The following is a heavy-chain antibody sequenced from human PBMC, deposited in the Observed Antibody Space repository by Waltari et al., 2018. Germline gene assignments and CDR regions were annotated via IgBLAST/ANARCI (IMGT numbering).Heavy chain of an antibody. CDR3: AKATSVTYYYYGMDV. CDR2: ISGNGGTI. D-gene: IGHD4-17*01. CDR1: GFTFDEYP. V-gene: IGHV3-9*01. Sequence: EVQLVESGGDLVQPGRSLGLSCAASGFTFDEYPIHWVRKAPGKGPEWISGISGNGGTINYVDSVKGRFTISRDNAKNSLYLQMNSLRAEDTALYYCAKATSVTYYYYGMDVWGQGTTVTVSS. J-gene: IGHJ6*02.